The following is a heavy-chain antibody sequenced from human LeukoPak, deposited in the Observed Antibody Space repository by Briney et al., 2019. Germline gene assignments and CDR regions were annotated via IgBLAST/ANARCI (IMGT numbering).Heavy chain of an antibody. CDR2: IYPTSGTT. CDR3: ARDIVEISNTRGFDF. D-gene: IGHD2-21*01. Sequence: ASVKVSCKASGYTFASYLLHWVRQAPGQGLEWMGFIYPTSGTTRYAQDFQGRVTMTRDTSTSTVYMDLNSLRSEDTAVYYCARDIVEISNTRGFDFWGQGSLVTV. CDR1: GYTFASYL. J-gene: IGHJ4*02. V-gene: IGHV1-46*01.